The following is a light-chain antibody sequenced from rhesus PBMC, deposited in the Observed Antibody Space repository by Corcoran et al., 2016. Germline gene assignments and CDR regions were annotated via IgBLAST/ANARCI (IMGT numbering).Light chain of an antibody. Sequence: DIQMTQSPSSLSASVGDRVTINCRASQGISSYLAWYQQKPWKAPKPLIYYASHLESGVPSRFSGSGSGTEFTLTSSRLQPEDFATYYCQQYNSDPLTFGGGTKVEIK. CDR1: QGISSY. CDR2: YAS. CDR3: QQYNSDPLT. V-gene: IGKV1-37*01. J-gene: IGKJ4*01.